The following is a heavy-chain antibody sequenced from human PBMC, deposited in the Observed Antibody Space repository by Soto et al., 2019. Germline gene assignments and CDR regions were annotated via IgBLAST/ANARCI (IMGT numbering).Heavy chain of an antibody. Sequence: GASVKVSCKASGYTFTSYGSSWVRQAPGQGLEWMGWISAYNGNTNYAQKLQGRVTMTTDTSTSTAYMELRSLRSDDTAVYYCARTYYYDSSGYYPGDYWGQGTLVTVSS. CDR3: ARTYYYDSSGYYPGDY. D-gene: IGHD3-22*01. V-gene: IGHV1-18*01. CDR2: ISAYNGNT. CDR1: GYTFTSYG. J-gene: IGHJ4*02.